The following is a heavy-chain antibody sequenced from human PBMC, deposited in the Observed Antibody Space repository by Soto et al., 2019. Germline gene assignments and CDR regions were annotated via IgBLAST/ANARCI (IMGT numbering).Heavy chain of an antibody. Sequence: GGSLRLSCVASGFTVSDNYMSWVRQAPGKGLEWVSFTYSDGYTYYADSVKGRFTISRDNSKSTVYLQMISLRAEDTAVYYCASSGSKPRFDYWGQGTLVTVSS. CDR1: GFTVSDNY. CDR2: TYSDGYT. V-gene: IGHV3-66*01. J-gene: IGHJ4*02. D-gene: IGHD1-26*01. CDR3: ASSGSKPRFDY.